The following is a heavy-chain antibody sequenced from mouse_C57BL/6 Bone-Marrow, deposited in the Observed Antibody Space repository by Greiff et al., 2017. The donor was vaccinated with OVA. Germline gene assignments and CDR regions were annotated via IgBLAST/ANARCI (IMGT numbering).Heavy chain of an antibody. CDR2: ISYSGST. CDR3: ATTVVATRYYAMDY. Sequence: DVQLQESGPGMVKPSQSLSLTCTVTGYSITSGYDWHWIRHFPGNKLEWMGYISYSGSTNYNPSLKSRISITHDTSKNHFFLKLNSVTTEDTATYYCATTVVATRYYAMDYWGQGTSVTVSS. J-gene: IGHJ4*01. V-gene: IGHV3-1*01. CDR1: GYSITSGYD. D-gene: IGHD1-1*01.